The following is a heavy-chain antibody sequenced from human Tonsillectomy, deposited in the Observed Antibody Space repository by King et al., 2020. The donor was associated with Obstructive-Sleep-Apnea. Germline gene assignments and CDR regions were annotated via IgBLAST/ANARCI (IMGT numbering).Heavy chain of an antibody. Sequence: EVQLVESGGGLVQPGGSLRLSCAASGFTFSSYAMSWVRQAPGKGLEWVSAISGSGGSTYYADSVKGRFTISRDNSKSTLYLQMNSLRAEDTAVYYCAKCPNYVILTGYYNVFGYFDYWGQGTLVTVSS. CDR1: GFTFSSYA. D-gene: IGHD3-9*01. V-gene: IGHV3-23*04. CDR3: AKCPNYVILTGYYNVFGYFDY. CDR2: ISGSGGST. J-gene: IGHJ4*02.